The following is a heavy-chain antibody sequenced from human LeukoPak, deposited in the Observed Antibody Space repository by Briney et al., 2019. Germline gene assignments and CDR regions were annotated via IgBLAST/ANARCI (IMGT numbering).Heavy chain of an antibody. CDR2: IRHDGSNK. CDR3: AKDLDTAMAPGFDP. CDR1: GFTFSSYG. Sequence: GGSLRLSCAASGFTFSSYGMHWVRQAPGKGLAWVEFIRHDGSNKCYADSVKGRFTISRDNSKNTLYLQMNSLRAEDTAVYYCAKDLDTAMAPGFDPWGQGTLVTVSS. J-gene: IGHJ5*02. V-gene: IGHV3-30*02. D-gene: IGHD5-18*01.